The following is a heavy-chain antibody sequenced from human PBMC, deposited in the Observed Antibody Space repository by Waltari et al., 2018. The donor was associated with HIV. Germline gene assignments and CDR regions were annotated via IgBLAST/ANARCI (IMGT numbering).Heavy chain of an antibody. D-gene: IGHD2-8*01. CDR2: INSGGSSK. V-gene: IGHV3-11*04. J-gene: IGHJ5*02. Sequence: QIHLVESGGGLVKPGGSLRLSCAASGFTFSAYDMSWNRQAPGKQPEWVSYINSGGSSKYFADFVNGRFTSSRDNSENSLYLQMNNLRADDTAIYYCAKMGGVFYRFDAWGQGSLVTVSS. CDR3: AKMGGVFYRFDA. CDR1: GFTFSAYD.